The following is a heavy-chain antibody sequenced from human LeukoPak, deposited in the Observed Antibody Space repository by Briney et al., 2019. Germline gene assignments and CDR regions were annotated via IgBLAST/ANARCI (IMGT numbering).Heavy chain of an antibody. V-gene: IGHV4-4*07. J-gene: IGHJ6*03. CDR1: GGSINNYY. Sequence: SETLSLTCTVSGGSINNYYWSWIRQPAGKGLEWIGRIYTSGSTNYNPSLKSRVTMSVDTSKNQFSLKLSPVTAADTAVYYCARGPNVLRFLEWSSQIGDYYYMDVWGKGTTVTVSS. D-gene: IGHD3-3*01. CDR2: IYTSGST. CDR3: ARGPNVLRFLEWSSQIGDYYYMDV.